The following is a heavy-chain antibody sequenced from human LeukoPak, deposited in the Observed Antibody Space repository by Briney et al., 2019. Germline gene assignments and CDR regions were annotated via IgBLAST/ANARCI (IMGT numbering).Heavy chain of an antibody. J-gene: IGHJ4*02. CDR3: ARGPDYYDSSGYYY. CDR2: INPNSGGA. D-gene: IGHD3-22*01. Sequence: ASVKVSCKASGYTCTSYGISWVRQAPGQGLEWMGWINPNSGGANYAQKFQGRVTMTRDTSISTAYMELSRLRSDDTAVYYCARGPDYYDSSGYYYWGQGTLVTVSS. V-gene: IGHV1-2*02. CDR1: GYTCTSYG.